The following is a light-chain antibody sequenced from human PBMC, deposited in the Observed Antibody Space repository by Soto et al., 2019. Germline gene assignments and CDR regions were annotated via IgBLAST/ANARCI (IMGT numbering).Light chain of an antibody. CDR3: SSYTSSHTYV. Sequence: QSALTQPASVSGSPGQSITISCTGTSSDVGGYNYVTWYQQHPGTAPKLMIYDVSDRPSGVSNRFSGSKSGNTASLTISGLQAEDEADYYCSSYTSSHTYVFGTGTKVTVL. J-gene: IGLJ1*01. CDR2: DVS. V-gene: IGLV2-14*03. CDR1: SSDVGGYNY.